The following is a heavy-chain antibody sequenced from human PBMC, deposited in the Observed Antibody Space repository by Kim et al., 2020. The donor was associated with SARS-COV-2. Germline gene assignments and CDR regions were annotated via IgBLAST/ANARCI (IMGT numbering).Heavy chain of an antibody. CDR2: GGST. D-gene: IGHD1-26*01. J-gene: IGHJ4*02. V-gene: IGHV3-53*01. Sequence: GGSTFYAASGKGRLSISRDNSKSTLYLQMNSLRAEDTALYYCARRGGWGQGTLVTVSS. CDR3: ARRGG.